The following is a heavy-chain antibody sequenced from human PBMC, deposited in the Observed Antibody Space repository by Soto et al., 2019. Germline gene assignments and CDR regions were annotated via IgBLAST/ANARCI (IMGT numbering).Heavy chain of an antibody. CDR3: ASHHTSGWLCFDS. V-gene: IGHV3-11*01. CDR2: ISSSGRAI. J-gene: IGHJ4*02. D-gene: IGHD6-19*01. Sequence: QLQLLESGGDLVKPGGSLRLSCAASGFTVSGNDLSWIRQAPGKGLEWVSSISSSGRAIYYADSVKGRFTISRDNAKDSLYLQMSSLRAEDTAIYYCASHHTSGWLCFDSWGQGTLVTVSS. CDR1: GFTVSGND.